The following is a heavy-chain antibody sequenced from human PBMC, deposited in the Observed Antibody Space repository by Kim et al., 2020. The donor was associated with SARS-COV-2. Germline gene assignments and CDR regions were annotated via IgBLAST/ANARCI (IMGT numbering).Heavy chain of an antibody. CDR1: GGSISSSSYY. D-gene: IGHD2-2*01. J-gene: IGHJ4*02. CDR3: ARPFSILVDYDY. V-gene: IGHV4-39*01. Sequence: SETLSLTCTVSGGSISSSSYYWGWIRQPPGKGLEWIGSIYYSGSTYYNPSLKSRVTISVDTSKNQFSLKLSSVTAADTAVYYCARPFSILVDYDYWGQGTLVTVSS. CDR2: IYYSGST.